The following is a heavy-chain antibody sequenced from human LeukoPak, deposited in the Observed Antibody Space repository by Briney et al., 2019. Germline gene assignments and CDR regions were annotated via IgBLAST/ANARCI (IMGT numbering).Heavy chain of an antibody. D-gene: IGHD3-22*01. CDR2: ISGSGAGT. CDR1: GFTFSSYA. V-gene: IGHV3-23*01. CDR3: AKETYYLDSSGYNPPFDY. Sequence: PGGSLRLSCAASGFTFSSYALSWVRQAPGKGLEWVSFISGSGAGTYYAASVKGRFTISRDNSKNTLYLQMNSLRAEDTAVYYCAKETYYLDSSGYNPPFDYWGQGTLVTVSS. J-gene: IGHJ4*02.